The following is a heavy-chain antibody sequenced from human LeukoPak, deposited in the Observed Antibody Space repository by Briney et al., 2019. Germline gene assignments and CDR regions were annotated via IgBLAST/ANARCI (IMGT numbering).Heavy chain of an antibody. J-gene: IGHJ4*02. V-gene: IGHV1-8*01. CDR3: ARVPIYDSSPEGY. CDR1: VYTFTSYD. D-gene: IGHD3-22*01. Sequence: ASVTVSCKASVYTFTSYDINWVRQATGQGLEWMGWMNPNSGNTGHAQKFQGRVTMTRNTSISTAYMELSSLRSEDTAVYYCARVPIYDSSPEGYWGQGTLVTVSS. CDR2: MNPNSGNT.